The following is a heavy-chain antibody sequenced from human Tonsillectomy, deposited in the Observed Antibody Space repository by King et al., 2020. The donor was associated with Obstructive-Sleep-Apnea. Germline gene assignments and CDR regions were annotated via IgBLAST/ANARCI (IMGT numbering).Heavy chain of an antibody. CDR1: GFTFSSYA. CDR2: ISGSGGRT. Sequence: VQLVESGGGLVQPGGSLRLSCAASGFTFSSYAMSWVRQAPGKGLEWVSAISGSGGRTYYADSVKGRFTISRDNSKNTLYLQMNRLRAEDTAVYYCAKDRGSSWYKDYWGQGTLVTVSS. CDR3: AKDRGSSWYKDY. V-gene: IGHV3-23*04. D-gene: IGHD6-13*01. J-gene: IGHJ4*02.